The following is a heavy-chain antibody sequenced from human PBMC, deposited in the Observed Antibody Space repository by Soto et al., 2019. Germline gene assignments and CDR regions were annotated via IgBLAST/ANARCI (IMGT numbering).Heavy chain of an antibody. Sequence: SVKVSCKASGGTFSSYAISWVRQAPGQGLEWMGGIIPIFGTANYAQKFQGRVTITADESTSTAYMELSSLRSEDTAVYYCARDSGDYGDPYYYYGMDVWGQGTTVTVS. CDR3: ARDSGDYGDPYYYYGMDV. V-gene: IGHV1-69*13. D-gene: IGHD4-17*01. J-gene: IGHJ6*02. CDR2: IIPIFGTA. CDR1: GGTFSSYA.